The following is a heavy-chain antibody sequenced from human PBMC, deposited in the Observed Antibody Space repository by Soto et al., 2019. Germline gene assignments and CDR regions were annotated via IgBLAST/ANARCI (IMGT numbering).Heavy chain of an antibody. D-gene: IGHD6-25*01. V-gene: IGHV1-18*01. Sequence: ASVKVSCKASGYTFTINGISWVRQAPGQGLEWMGWISPYNGNINYAQKFQDRVSMTTDTSTSTAYMELRSLRSDDTAVYYCARDVAAANYYYYMDVWGKGTTVTVSS. CDR1: GYTFTING. J-gene: IGHJ6*03. CDR3: ARDVAAANYYYYMDV. CDR2: ISPYNGNI.